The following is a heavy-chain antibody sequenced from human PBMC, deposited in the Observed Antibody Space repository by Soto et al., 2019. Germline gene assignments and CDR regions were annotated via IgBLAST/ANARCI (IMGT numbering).Heavy chain of an antibody. CDR1: GVSLSTSGMR. D-gene: IGHD6-19*01. J-gene: IGHJ4*02. CDR3: ARSTVAGTKRFDD. CDR2: IDWDDDK. V-gene: IGHV2-70*04. Sequence: SGPALVNPTQTLTLTCTFSGVSLSTSGMRVSWISQPPGKALEWLARIDWDDDKFYSTSLKTRLTISKDTSKNQVVLTMTNMDPVDTATYYCARSTVAGTKRFDDWGQGTLVTVSS.